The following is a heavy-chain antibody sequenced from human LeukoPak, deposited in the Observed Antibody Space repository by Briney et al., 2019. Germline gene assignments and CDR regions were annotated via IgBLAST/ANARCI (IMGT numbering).Heavy chain of an antibody. D-gene: IGHD3-22*01. CDR2: ISGSGGRS. V-gene: IGHV3-23*01. Sequence: AGGSLRLSCAASGFTFSSYAMSWVRQAPGKGLECVSVISGSGGRSYYADSVKGRFTISRDNSKNTLYLRMNSQKAENSALYTIAKNLGGYFNPWGQGTLVTVSS. J-gene: IGHJ5*02. CDR1: GFTFSSYA. CDR3: AKNLGGYFNP.